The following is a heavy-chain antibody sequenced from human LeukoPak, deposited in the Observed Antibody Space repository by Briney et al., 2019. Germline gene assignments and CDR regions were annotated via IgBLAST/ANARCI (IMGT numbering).Heavy chain of an antibody. Sequence: PSETLSLTCAVYGGSFSDYYWSWIRQPPGKGLEWIGEINHSGSTNYNPSLKSRVTISVDTSKKQFSLKLSSVTAADTAVYYCARGFPVAPSYWGQGTLVTVSS. CDR3: ARGFPVAPSY. CDR1: GGSFSDYY. D-gene: IGHD6-19*01. J-gene: IGHJ4*02. V-gene: IGHV4-34*01. CDR2: INHSGST.